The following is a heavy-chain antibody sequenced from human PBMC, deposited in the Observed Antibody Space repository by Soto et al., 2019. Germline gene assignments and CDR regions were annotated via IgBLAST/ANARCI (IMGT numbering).Heavy chain of an antibody. J-gene: IGHJ4*02. Sequence: GGSLRLSRAASGFTFSSYSMNWVRQAPGKGLEWVSSISSSSSYIYYADSVKGRFTISRDNAKNSLYLQMNSLRAEDTAVYYCAREPVYDYVWGSYGYYFDYWGQGTLVTVSS. D-gene: IGHD3-16*01. CDR2: ISSSSSYI. V-gene: IGHV3-21*01. CDR1: GFTFSSYS. CDR3: AREPVYDYVWGSYGYYFDY.